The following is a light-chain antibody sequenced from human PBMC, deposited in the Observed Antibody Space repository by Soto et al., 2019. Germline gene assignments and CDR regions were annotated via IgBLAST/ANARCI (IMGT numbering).Light chain of an antibody. J-gene: IGKJ5*01. V-gene: IGKV3-20*01. Sequence: EIVLTQSPGILSLSPGERASPSCGASQSITSSFLAWYQQKPGQAPRLLIYGASSRATGIPDRFSGTGSETDFTLTINRLEPEDFAVYYCQQYENSPITFGQGTRLEI. CDR1: QSITSSF. CDR2: GAS. CDR3: QQYENSPIT.